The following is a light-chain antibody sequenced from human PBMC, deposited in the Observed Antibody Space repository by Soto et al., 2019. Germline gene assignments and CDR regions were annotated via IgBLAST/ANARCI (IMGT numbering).Light chain of an antibody. CDR3: QQRSNLLT. Sequence: EIVLTQSPATLSLSPGERATLSCRASQSVSSYLAWYQQKPGQAPRLLIYDASNRATGIPARFSGSGSETDFTLIISSLEPEDFAVYYCQQRSNLLTFGGGTKVEIK. J-gene: IGKJ4*01. CDR2: DAS. CDR1: QSVSSY. V-gene: IGKV3-11*01.